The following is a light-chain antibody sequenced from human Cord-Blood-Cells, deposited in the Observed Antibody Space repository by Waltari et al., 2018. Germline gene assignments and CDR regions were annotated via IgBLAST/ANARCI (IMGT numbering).Light chain of an antibody. Sequence: QSALTQPASVSGSAGQSITISRTGTSSDVGGYNYVSWYQQHPGKAPKLRIYDVSNRPSGVSNRFSGSKSGNTASLTISGLQAEDEADYYCSSYTSSSTLVVFGGGTKLTVL. J-gene: IGLJ2*01. CDR1: SSDVGGYNY. CDR3: SSYTSSSTLVV. V-gene: IGLV2-14*01. CDR2: DVS.